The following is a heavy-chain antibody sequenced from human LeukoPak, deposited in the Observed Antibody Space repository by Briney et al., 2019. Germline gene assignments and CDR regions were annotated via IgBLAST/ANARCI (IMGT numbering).Heavy chain of an antibody. V-gene: IGHV3-15*01. D-gene: IGHD4-11*01. Sequence: GGSLRLSCAASGFTFSNAWMSWVRQAPGKGLEWVGRIKSKADGGTTDYAAPVKGRFTISRDDSKNTLYLQMNSLKTEDTAVYYCTTPNPRDYSNSFDYWGQGTLVTVSS. CDR3: TTPNPRDYSNSFDY. J-gene: IGHJ4*02. CDR2: IKSKADGGTT. CDR1: GFTFSNAW.